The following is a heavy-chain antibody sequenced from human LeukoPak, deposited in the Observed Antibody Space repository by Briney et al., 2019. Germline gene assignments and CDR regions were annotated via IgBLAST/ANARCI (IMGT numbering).Heavy chain of an antibody. V-gene: IGHV3-7*01. Sequence: GESLRLSCLGSRFTFSTHWINWVRQTPRKGLEWVANIKPDGSEKFYLDSVRGRFTISRDNAKSSVYLQMNSLRAEDTAVYYCATLSAAALDYWGQGTLVTVSS. J-gene: IGHJ4*02. D-gene: IGHD6-13*01. CDR3: ATLSAAALDY. CDR1: RFTFSTHW. CDR2: IKPDGSEK.